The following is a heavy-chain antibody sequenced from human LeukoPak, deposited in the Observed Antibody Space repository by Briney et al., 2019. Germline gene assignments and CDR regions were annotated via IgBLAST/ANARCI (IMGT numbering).Heavy chain of an antibody. J-gene: IGHJ4*02. CDR2: IYHSGST. D-gene: IGHD3-3*01. V-gene: IGHV4-4*02. CDR3: ARADTIFGGQWSRGFDY. Sequence: SETLSLTCAVSGGSISSSNWWSWVRPPPGKGLEWIGEIYHSGSTNYNPSLKSRVAISVDKSKNQFSLKLSSVTAADTAVYYCARADTIFGGQWSRGFDYWGQGTLVTVSS. CDR1: GGSISSSNW.